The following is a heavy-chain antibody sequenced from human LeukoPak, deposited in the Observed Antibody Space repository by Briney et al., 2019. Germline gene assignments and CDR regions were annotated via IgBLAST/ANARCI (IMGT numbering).Heavy chain of an antibody. CDR2: IYYSGTA. V-gene: IGHV4-39*07. J-gene: IGHJ5*02. CDR3: ARDPGITSSGRFDP. Sequence: SETLSLTCTDSGDSISNSYYWGWIRQPPEKGLEWIGNIYYSGTAYYHPSLQSRVTMSIDTSKNQISLKLTSVTAADTAVYYCARDPGITSSGRFDPWGQGTLVTVSS. CDR1: GDSISNSYY. D-gene: IGHD1-26*01.